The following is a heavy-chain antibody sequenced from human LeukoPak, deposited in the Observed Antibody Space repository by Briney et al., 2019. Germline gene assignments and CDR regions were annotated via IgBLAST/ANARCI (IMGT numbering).Heavy chain of an antibody. V-gene: IGHV3-7*01. D-gene: IGHD3-3*01. CDR2: IKQDGSET. CDR3: ARGYDFWSGYSFDY. Sequence: GGSLRLSCAASGFTFSRYWMSWVRQAPGKGLEWVANIKQDGSETYYVDSVKGRFTISRDNAKNSLYLQMHSLRSEDTAVYYCARGYDFWSGYSFDYWGQGTLVTVSS. CDR1: GFTFSRYW. J-gene: IGHJ4*02.